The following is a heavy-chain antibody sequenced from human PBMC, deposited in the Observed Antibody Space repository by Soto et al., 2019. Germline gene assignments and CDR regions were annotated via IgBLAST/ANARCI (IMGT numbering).Heavy chain of an antibody. CDR1: GGSISCGNYY. CDR2: MSYSGSP. Sequence: PSGTLALACTVSGGSISCGNYYWGWIRQPPGQGLGWIGFMSYSGSPSYNASLKSRVTISVDTSKSQFSLNLSFVTAEDTAVYYCATPGTPPTDLYYFDSWGEGTLVTVSS. D-gene: IGHD1-7*01. J-gene: IGHJ4*02. V-gene: IGHV4-30-4*01. CDR3: ATPGTPPTDLYYFDS.